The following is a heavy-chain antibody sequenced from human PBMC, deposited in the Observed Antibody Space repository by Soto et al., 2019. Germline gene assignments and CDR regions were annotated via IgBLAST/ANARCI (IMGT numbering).Heavy chain of an antibody. Sequence: QVQLVQSGAEVKKPGASVKVSCKASGYTFTSYSISWVRQAPGQGLEWMGWISVYNGNTKYAQDFQGRVTMTTDTSTNTAYMEQRSLRSDDTAVYYCARDGVAVTTGISGYWGQGTLVTVSS. CDR2: ISVYNGNT. CDR1: GYTFTSYS. CDR3: ARDGVAVTTGISGY. V-gene: IGHV1-18*01. J-gene: IGHJ4*02. D-gene: IGHD4-4*01.